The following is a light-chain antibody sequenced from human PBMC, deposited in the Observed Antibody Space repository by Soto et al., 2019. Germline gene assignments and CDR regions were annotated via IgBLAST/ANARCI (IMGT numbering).Light chain of an antibody. J-gene: IGKJ1*01. CDR3: QQYNSYSWT. CDR1: QSISNW. Sequence: DIQMTQSPSTLPASVGDRVTITCRASQSISNWLAWYQQRPGKAPRLLIYKSSNLESGVPSRFSGSGSGTEFTLIITSLQPDDSATYYCQQYNSYSWTFGQGTKV. V-gene: IGKV1-5*03. CDR2: KSS.